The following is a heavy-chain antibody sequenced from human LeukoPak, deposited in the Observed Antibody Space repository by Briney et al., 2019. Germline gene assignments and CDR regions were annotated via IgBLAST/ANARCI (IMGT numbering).Heavy chain of an antibody. CDR2: IYYSGST. J-gene: IGHJ6*02. V-gene: IGHV4-59*01. D-gene: IGHD6-19*01. CDR1: GGSISSYY. CDR3: ARLGYSSGWPHYYYYGMDV. Sequence: SETLSLTCTVSGGSISSYYWSWIRQPPGKGLEWIGYIYYSGSTNYNPSLKSRVTISAGTSKNQFSLKLSSVTAADTAVYYCARLGYSSGWPHYYYYGMDVWGQGTTVTVSS.